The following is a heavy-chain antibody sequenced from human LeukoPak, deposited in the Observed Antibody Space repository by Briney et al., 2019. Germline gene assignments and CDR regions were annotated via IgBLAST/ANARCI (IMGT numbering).Heavy chain of an antibody. V-gene: IGHV4-59*12. D-gene: IGHD1-1*01. Sequence: PSETLSLTCTVSGGSINSYYWSWIRQPPGKGLEWIGSIYYSGRTNYNPSLKSRVTISVDTSKNQFSLKLSSVTAADTAVYYCARVANWNDDYYGMDVWGQGTTVTVSS. CDR2: IYYSGRT. CDR3: ARVANWNDDYYGMDV. J-gene: IGHJ6*02. CDR1: GGSINSYY.